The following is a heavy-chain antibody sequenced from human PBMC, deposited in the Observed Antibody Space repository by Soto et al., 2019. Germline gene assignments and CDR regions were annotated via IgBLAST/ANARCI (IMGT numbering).Heavy chain of an antibody. D-gene: IGHD3-3*01. Sequence: SLPLSHTCTVSGGSISSGGYYCSWIRQHPGKGLEWIGYIYYSGSTYYNPSLKSRVTISVDTSKNQFSLKLSSVTAADTAVYYCARDLSNYDFWSGYSAADYGMDVWGQGTTVTVSS. V-gene: IGHV4-31*03. CDR3: ARDLSNYDFWSGYSAADYGMDV. CDR1: GGSISSGGYY. J-gene: IGHJ6*02. CDR2: IYYSGST.